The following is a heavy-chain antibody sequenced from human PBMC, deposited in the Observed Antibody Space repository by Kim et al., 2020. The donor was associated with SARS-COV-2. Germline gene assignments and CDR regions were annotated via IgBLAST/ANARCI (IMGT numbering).Heavy chain of an antibody. V-gene: IGHV1-8*01. D-gene: IGHD5-18*01. CDR2: MNPNRGNT. J-gene: IGHJ4*02. CDR1: GYTSTSYD. Sequence: ASVKVSCKASGYTSTSYDINWVRQATGQGLEWMGWMNPNRGNTGYAQKFQGRVTMTRNTSISTAYMELSSLRSEDTAVYYCARGRIGQTAMAHYFDYWGQGTLVTVSS. CDR3: ARGRIGQTAMAHYFDY.